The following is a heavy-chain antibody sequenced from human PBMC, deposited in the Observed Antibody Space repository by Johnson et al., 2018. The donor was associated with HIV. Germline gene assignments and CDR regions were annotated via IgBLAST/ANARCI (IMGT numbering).Heavy chain of an antibody. CDR2: IRHDGNNK. D-gene: IGHD4-17*01. V-gene: IGHV3-30*02. Sequence: VQLVESGGGVVQPGGSLRLSCAASGFTFSTYGMHWVRQAPGKGLEWVAFIRHDGNNKYYVDAVKGRFSISRDNAKNSLYLQMNSLRAEDTAVYYCARSFRDYEEDTFDIWGKGTMVTVSS. CDR1: GFTFSTYG. J-gene: IGHJ3*02. CDR3: ARSFRDYEEDTFDI.